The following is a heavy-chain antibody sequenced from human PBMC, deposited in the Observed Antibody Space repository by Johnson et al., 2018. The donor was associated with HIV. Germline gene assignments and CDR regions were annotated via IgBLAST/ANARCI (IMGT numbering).Heavy chain of an antibody. Sequence: QVQLVESGGGVVQPGRSLRLSCAASGFPFSSYAMHWVRQAPGKGLEWVALISYDGSNKYYADSVKGRFTISRDNSKNTLYLQMNSLRAEDTAVYSCARGGSIWYESSGYSDVFDIWGQGTMVTVSS. J-gene: IGHJ3*02. CDR1: GFPFSSYA. V-gene: IGHV3-30-3*01. CDR3: ARGGSIWYESSGYSDVFDI. D-gene: IGHD3-22*01. CDR2: ISYDGSNK.